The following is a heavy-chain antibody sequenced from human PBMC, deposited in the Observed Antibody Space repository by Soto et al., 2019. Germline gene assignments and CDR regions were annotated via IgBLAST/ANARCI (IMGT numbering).Heavy chain of an antibody. D-gene: IGHD1-26*01. J-gene: IGHJ4*02. V-gene: IGHV4-59*01. CDR1: GGSISSYY. CDR2: IYYSGNT. Sequence: SETLSLTCSVSGGSISSYYWSWIRQPPGKGLEWIGYIYYSGNTNYNPSPKSRVTISVDTSKTHFSLKLSSVTAADTAVYYCAYGESYEGYFDSWGQGALVTVSS. CDR3: AYGESYEGYFDS.